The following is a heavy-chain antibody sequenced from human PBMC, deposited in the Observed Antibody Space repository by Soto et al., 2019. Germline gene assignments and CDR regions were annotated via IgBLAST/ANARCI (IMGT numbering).Heavy chain of an antibody. V-gene: IGHV1-2*02. J-gene: IGHJ5*02. D-gene: IGHD3-22*01. Sequence: ASVKVSCKASGYTFTGYFMHWVRQAPGQGLEWMGWINPNSGDTNYAQKFQGRFTMTRDMSISTAYMELRRLTSDDTAVYYCARVRTYYDSSGASTMIDFPNPLQPLPWG. CDR2: INPNSGDT. CDR3: ARVRTYYDSSGASTMIDFPNPLQPLP. CDR1: GYTFTGYF.